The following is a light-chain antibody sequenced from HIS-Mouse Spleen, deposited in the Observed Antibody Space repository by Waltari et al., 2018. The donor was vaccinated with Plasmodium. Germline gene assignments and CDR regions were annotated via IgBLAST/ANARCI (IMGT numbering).Light chain of an antibody. Sequence: QSVLTQPPSVSAAPGQKVTISCSGSSSNIGNNYVSWYQQLPGTAPKLLIYDNNKRPSGIPDRFSGSKCGTSATLGITGLQTGDEADYYCGTWDSSLSAGVVFGGGTKLTVL. CDR2: DNN. V-gene: IGLV1-51*01. CDR3: GTWDSSLSAGVV. J-gene: IGLJ2*01. CDR1: SSNIGNNY.